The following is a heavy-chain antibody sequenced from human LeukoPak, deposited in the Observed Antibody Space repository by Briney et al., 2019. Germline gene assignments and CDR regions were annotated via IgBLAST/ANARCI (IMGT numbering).Heavy chain of an antibody. CDR2: IIPIFGTA. J-gene: IGHJ5*02. CDR1: GGTFSSYA. CDR3: ARVDNVVVPAASTDWFDP. Sequence: SVKVSCKASGGTFSSYAISWVRQAPGQGLEWMGGIIPIFGTANYAQKFQGRVTITADESTSTAYMELSSLRSEDTAVYYCARVDNVVVPAASTDWFDPWGQGTLVTVSS. V-gene: IGHV1-69*13. D-gene: IGHD2-2*01.